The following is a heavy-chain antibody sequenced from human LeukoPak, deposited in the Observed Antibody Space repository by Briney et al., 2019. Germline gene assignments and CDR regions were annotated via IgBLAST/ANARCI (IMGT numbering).Heavy chain of an antibody. Sequence: PSETLSLTCTVSGGSISSSSYYWGWIRQPPGKGLEWIGSIYYSGGTYYNPSLKSRVTISVDTSKNQFSLKLSSVTAADTAVYYCARLPPHSSSWYWDAFDIWGQGTMVTVSS. CDR2: IYYSGGT. J-gene: IGHJ3*02. D-gene: IGHD6-13*01. CDR1: GGSISSSSYY. V-gene: IGHV4-39*01. CDR3: ARLPPHSSSWYWDAFDI.